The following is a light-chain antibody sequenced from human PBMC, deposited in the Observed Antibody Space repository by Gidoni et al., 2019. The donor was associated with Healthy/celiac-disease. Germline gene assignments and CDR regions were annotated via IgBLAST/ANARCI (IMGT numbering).Light chain of an antibody. CDR3: QKYNSASLFT. V-gene: IGKV1-27*01. CDR2: AAS. Sequence: DIQMTQSPSSLSASVGDRVTITCRASQGISNYLDWYQQKPGKVPKLLIYAASTLQSGVPSRFSGSGSGTDFTLTISSLQPEDVATYYCQKYNSASLFTFGPGTKVDIK. CDR1: QGISNY. J-gene: IGKJ3*01.